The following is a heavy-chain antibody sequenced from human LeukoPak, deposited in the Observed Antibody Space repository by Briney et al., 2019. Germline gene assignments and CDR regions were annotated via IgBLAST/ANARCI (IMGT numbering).Heavy chain of an antibody. Sequence: SQTLSLTCTVSGGSISSGDYYWSWIRQPPGKGLEWIGYIYYSGNTYYNPSLKSRVTISVDTSKNHFSLKLSSVTAADTAIYYCARLRWGSSWYDFGFDYWGQGTLVTVSS. CDR1: GGSISSGDYY. J-gene: IGHJ4*02. V-gene: IGHV4-30-4*01. CDR2: IYYSGNT. CDR3: ARLRWGSSWYDFGFDY. D-gene: IGHD6-13*01.